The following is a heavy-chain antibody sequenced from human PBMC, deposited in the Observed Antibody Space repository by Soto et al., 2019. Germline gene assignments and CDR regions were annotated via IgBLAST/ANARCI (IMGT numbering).Heavy chain of an antibody. V-gene: IGHV1-18*01. J-gene: IGHJ4*02. CDR2: ISAYNGNT. CDR1: GYTFTNYG. CDR3: ARPQNDILTDSYTNYFDS. Sequence: ASVKVSCKASGYTFTNYGLTWVRQAPGQGPEWVGWISAYNGNTHYAQKLQGRVAMTTDTSTSTAYMELRSLSSDDTAVYYCARPQNDILTDSYTNYFDSWGQGTPVTVS. D-gene: IGHD3-9*01.